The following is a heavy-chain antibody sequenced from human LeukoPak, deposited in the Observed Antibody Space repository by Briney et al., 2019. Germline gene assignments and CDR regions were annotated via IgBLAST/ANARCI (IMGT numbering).Heavy chain of an antibody. CDR2: IHHGGST. CDR1: GGSIISSNW. J-gene: IGHJ4*02. V-gene: IGHV4-4*02. CDR3: ASRQLRAGYSGTPVDY. D-gene: IGHD5-12*01. Sequence: SETLSLTCAVSGGSIISSNWWSWVRQPPEKGLEWIGEIHHGGSTNYNPSLKSRLTISVDKSKNQFSLNLSSMTAADTAVYYCASRQLRAGYSGTPVDYWGQGTLVTVSS.